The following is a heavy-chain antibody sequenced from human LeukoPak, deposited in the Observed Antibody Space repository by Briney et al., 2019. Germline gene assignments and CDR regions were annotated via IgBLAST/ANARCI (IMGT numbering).Heavy chain of an antibody. CDR2: TYYRSKWYN. J-gene: IGHJ4*02. D-gene: IGHD3/OR15-3a*01. CDR1: GDSVSSTSDT. Sequence: SQTLSLTCAISGDSVSSTSDTWNWIRQYPSRGIEWQGRTYYRSKWYNDYAESVKSRITINADTSKNQISLQLHSVTPEDSAVYYCARASNSGLVYYFDYWGQGTLVTVCS. V-gene: IGHV6-1*01. CDR3: ARASNSGLVYYFDY.